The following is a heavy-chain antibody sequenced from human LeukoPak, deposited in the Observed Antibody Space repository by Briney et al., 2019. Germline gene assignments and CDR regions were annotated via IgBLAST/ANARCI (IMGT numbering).Heavy chain of an antibody. CDR3: ARRRGVIITLRRGPFDY. CDR2: INHSGST. V-gene: IGHV4-34*01. J-gene: IGHJ4*02. D-gene: IGHD3-10*01. Sequence: SETLSLTCAVYGGSFSGYYWSWIRQPPGKGLEWIGEINHSGSTNYNPSLKSRITISVDTSKNQFSLRLISVTAADTAVYYCARRRGVIITLRRGPFDYWGQGTLVTVSS. CDR1: GGSFSGYY.